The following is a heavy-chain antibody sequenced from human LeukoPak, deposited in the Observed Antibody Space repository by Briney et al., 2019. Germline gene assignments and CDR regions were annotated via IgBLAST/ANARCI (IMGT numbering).Heavy chain of an antibody. CDR1: GFTVSSSY. J-gene: IGHJ6*02. V-gene: IGHV3-66*01. CDR3: ARDTIVVRGVQYYYGMDV. CDR2: IYSGGST. D-gene: IGHD3-10*01. Sequence: TGGSLRLSCAASGFTVSSSYMSWVRQAPGKGLEWVSVIYSGGSTYYADSVKGRFTISRDNPKNTLYLQMNSLRAEDTAVYYCARDTIVVRGVQYYYGMDVWGQGTTVTVSS.